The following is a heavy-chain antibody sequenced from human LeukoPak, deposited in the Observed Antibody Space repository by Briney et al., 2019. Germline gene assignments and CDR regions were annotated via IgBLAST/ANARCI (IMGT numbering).Heavy chain of an antibody. Sequence: GESLKISSKGSGYTFANYSIGWVRQLPGKGLEWMGIIYPGDSDTRYSPSFQGQVTISADKSISTAYLQWSSLKASDTAMYYCARHGISGSYFSAFDIGGQGTMVTVSS. CDR2: IYPGDSDT. V-gene: IGHV5-51*01. J-gene: IGHJ3*02. CDR3: ARHGISGSYFSAFDI. D-gene: IGHD1-26*01. CDR1: GYTFANYS.